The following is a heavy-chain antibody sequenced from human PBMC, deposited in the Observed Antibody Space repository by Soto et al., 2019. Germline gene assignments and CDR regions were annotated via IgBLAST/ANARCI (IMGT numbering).Heavy chain of an antibody. J-gene: IGHJ3*02. D-gene: IGHD3-3*01. CDR2: IYYSGST. V-gene: IGHV4-59*08. Sequence: LETLSLTCTVSGDSISSYYLSWIRQPPGKGLEWIGYIYYSGSTNYNPSLKSRVTISVDTSKNQFSLKLSSVTAADTAVYYCARQNDFWSGSFDAFDIWGQGTMVTVSS. CDR3: ARQNDFWSGSFDAFDI. CDR1: GDSISSYY.